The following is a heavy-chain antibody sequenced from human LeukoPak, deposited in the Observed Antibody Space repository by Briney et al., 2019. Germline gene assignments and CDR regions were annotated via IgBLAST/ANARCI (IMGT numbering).Heavy chain of an antibody. CDR3: ARDRYGQRIFDY. D-gene: IGHD3-16*02. Sequence: ASQTLSLTCAVSGGSISSGGYSWSWIRQPPGKGLEWIGYIYHSGSTYYNPSLKSRVTISVDTSKNQFSLKLSSVTAADTAVYYCARDRYGQRIFDYWGQGTLVTVSS. CDR2: IYHSGST. V-gene: IGHV4-30-2*05. J-gene: IGHJ4*02. CDR1: GGSISSGGYS.